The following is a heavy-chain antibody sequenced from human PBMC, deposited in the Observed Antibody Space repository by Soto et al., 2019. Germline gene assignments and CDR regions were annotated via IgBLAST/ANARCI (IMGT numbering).Heavy chain of an antibody. CDR2: IYPGDSET. D-gene: IGHD3-16*01. CDR1: GYRFTSYW. CDR3: ARHDTAIDFEYYYGMDV. Sequence: PGESLKISCNGSGYRFTSYWITWVRQMPGKGLEWMGIIYPGDSETRYSPSFQGQVTISADKSISTAYLHWSSLKASDSAMYYCARHDTAIDFEYYYGMDVWGQGTTVTVSS. V-gene: IGHV5-51*01. J-gene: IGHJ6*02.